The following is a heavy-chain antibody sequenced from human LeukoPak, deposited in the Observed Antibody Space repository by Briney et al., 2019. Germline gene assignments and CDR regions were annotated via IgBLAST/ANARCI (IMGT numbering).Heavy chain of an antibody. CDR3: ARGGYYGSWNDCRLDP. Sequence: PSETLSLTCTVSGGSISSYYWSWIRQPAGKGLEWIGRIYTSGSTNYNPSLKSRVTISVYTSKNQFSLKLSSVTAADTAVYYCARGGYYGSWNDCRLDPWGQGTLVTVSS. CDR1: GGSISSYY. D-gene: IGHD3-10*01. CDR2: IYTSGST. V-gene: IGHV4-4*07. J-gene: IGHJ5*02.